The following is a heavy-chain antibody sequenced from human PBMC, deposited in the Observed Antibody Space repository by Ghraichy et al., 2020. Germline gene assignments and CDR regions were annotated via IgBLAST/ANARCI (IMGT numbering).Heavy chain of an antibody. J-gene: IGHJ4*02. V-gene: IGHV4-4*07. CDR3: ARGAASASHYFDY. Sequence: SETLSLTCTVSGGSFSSYYWSWIRQPAGKGLEWIGRIYPSGTPNYNPSLRSRLTMSVDTSKNQFSLNVRSVTAADTAVYYCARGAASASHYFDYWGQGTLFTVSS. CDR1: GGSFSSYY. CDR2: IYPSGTP. D-gene: IGHD1-26*01.